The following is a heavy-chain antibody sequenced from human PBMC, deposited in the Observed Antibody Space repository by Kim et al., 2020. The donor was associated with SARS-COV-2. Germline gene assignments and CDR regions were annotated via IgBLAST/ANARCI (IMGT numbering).Heavy chain of an antibody. D-gene: IGHD1-7*01. CDR2: T. J-gene: IGHJ6*02. V-gene: IGHV5-51*01. Sequence: TRYSPSMQGQVTISADKSISTAYLQWSSLKASDTAMYYCARRRTTAQMDVWGQGTTVTVSS. CDR3: ARRRTTAQMDV.